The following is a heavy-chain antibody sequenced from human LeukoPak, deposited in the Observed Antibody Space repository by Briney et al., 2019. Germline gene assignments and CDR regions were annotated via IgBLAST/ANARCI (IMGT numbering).Heavy chain of an antibody. D-gene: IGHD1-26*01. CDR3: ARDTSPTTWESQRMDV. J-gene: IGHJ6*02. CDR2: INPSGGST. Sequence: ASVKVSCKASGYTFTSYYMHWVRQAPGQGLEWMGIINPSGGSTSYAQKFQGRVTMTRDTSTSTVYMELSSLRSEDTAVHYCARDTSPTTWESQRMDVWGQGTTVTVSS. CDR1: GYTFTSYY. V-gene: IGHV1-46*01.